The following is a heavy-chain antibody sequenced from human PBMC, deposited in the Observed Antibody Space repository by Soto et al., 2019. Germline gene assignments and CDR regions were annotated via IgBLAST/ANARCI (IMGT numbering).Heavy chain of an antibody. CDR2: ISYDGSNK. D-gene: IGHD6-13*01. Sequence: PGGSLRLSCAASGFTFSSYAMHWVRQAPGKGLEWVAVISYDGSNKYYADSVKGRFTISRDNSKNTLYLQMNSLRAEDTAVYYCARDINPGYSSIWLTEYYYYRMDVWGQGTTVPVSS. V-gene: IGHV3-30-3*01. CDR3: ARDINPGYSSIWLTEYYYYRMDV. CDR1: GFTFSSYA. J-gene: IGHJ6*02.